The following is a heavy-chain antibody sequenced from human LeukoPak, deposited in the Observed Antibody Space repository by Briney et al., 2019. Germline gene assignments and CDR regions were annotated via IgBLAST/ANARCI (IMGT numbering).Heavy chain of an antibody. CDR1: GGSISSGSYY. V-gene: IGHV4-61*02. CDR3: ARDRDIVVVPAADSPGYWFDP. J-gene: IGHJ5*02. D-gene: IGHD2-2*01. Sequence: PSQTLSLTCTVSGGSISSGSYYWSWIRQPAGKGLEWIGRIYTSGSTNYNPSLKSRVTISVDTSKNQFSLKLSSVTAADTAVYYCARDRDIVVVPAADSPGYWFDPWGQGTLVTVSS. CDR2: IYTSGST.